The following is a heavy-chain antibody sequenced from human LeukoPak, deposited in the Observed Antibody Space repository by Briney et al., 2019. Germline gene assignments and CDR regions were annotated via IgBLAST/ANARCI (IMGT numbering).Heavy chain of an antibody. CDR2: ISWNSGSI. CDR3: AKGISSIAAQFGYYYYRVL. J-gene: IGHJ6*03. D-gene: IGHD6-6*01. Sequence: GGSLRLSCAASGFTFDDYAMHWVRQAPGKGLEWVSGISWNSGSIYYADSVKGRFTISRDNAKNSLYLQMNSLRAEDTALYYCAKGISSIAAQFGYYYYRVLWGKRTTVTVSS. V-gene: IGHV3-9*01. CDR1: GFTFDDYA.